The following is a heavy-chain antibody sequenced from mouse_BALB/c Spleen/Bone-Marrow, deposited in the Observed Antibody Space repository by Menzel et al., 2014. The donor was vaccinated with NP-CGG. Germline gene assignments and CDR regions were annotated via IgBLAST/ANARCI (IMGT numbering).Heavy chain of an antibody. J-gene: IGHJ2*01. V-gene: IGHV5-17*02. CDR3: VRGGYYVPSYFDS. CDR1: GFTFRSFG. CDR2: ISDGTSTI. Sequence: VQLKESGGGLVQPGGSRKLSCAASGFTFRSFGMHWARQAPDKGLEWVAYISDGTSTIYYADTVKGRFTISRDNPNNTLFLQMTSLRSEDTAMYYCVRGGYYVPSYFDSWGQGTTLTVSS. D-gene: IGHD2-3*01.